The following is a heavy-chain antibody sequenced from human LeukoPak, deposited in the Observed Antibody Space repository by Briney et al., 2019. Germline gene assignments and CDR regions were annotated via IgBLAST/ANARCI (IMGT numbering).Heavy chain of an antibody. CDR2: IYSSGST. J-gene: IGHJ4*02. Sequence: PSETLSLTCAVSGASISGSGYYWGWIRQPPGKGLEWIGNIYSSGSTYYNASLQSRVTISIDTSKNQFSLRLNSVTAADTAVYYCASLSYYYDFYPSGDYWGQGTLVTVSS. CDR1: GASISGSGYY. D-gene: IGHD3-22*01. CDR3: ASLSYYYDFYPSGDY. V-gene: IGHV4-39*01.